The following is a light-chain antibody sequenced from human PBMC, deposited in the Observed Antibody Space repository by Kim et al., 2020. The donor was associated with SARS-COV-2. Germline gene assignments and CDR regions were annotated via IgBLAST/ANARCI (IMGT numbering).Light chain of an antibody. CDR3: QQYDSLPIT. Sequence: DIQMTHSPSSLSASVGDRVTITCQASQNVTTYLNWFHQKPGKAPKLLIFDVSNLETGVPSRFRGDGSGTHFSFTISNLQPEDVGTYFCQQYDSLPITFGQGTRLEI. CDR1: QNVTTY. J-gene: IGKJ5*01. V-gene: IGKV1-33*01. CDR2: DVS.